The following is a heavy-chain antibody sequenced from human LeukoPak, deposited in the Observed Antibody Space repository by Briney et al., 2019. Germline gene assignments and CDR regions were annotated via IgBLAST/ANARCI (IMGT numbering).Heavy chain of an antibody. J-gene: IGHJ4*02. V-gene: IGHV4-59*01. CDR3: ARGQRRLQDY. D-gene: IGHD2-15*01. Sequence: SETLSLTCTVSGGSISSYYWSWIRQPPGKGLEWIGYIYYSGSTNYNPSLKSRVTISLDTSKSQISLKLSSVTAADTAVYYCARGQRRLQDYWGQGTLVTVSS. CDR2: IYYSGST. CDR1: GGSISSYY.